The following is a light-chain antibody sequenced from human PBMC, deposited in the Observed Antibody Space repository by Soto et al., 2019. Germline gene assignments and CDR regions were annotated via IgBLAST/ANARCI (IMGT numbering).Light chain of an antibody. CDR2: GAS. Sequence: EIVMTQSPATLSVSPGGRATLSCRASQSISDTLAWYQQKPGQAPRLLIHGASTRAPGFPARFSGSGSGTDFTLTISSLQSEDFAVYYCQQYDYWPWTFGQGTKVEIK. CDR1: QSISDT. V-gene: IGKV3-15*01. J-gene: IGKJ1*01. CDR3: QQYDYWPWT.